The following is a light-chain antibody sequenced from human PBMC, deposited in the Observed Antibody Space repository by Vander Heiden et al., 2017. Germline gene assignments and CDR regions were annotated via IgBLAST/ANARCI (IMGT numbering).Light chain of an antibody. CDR2: YDG. Sequence: SYVLPQPPSVSLAPGKTARITCGGNNFGSKSVHWYQQKPGQAPVLVIYYDGDRPSGIPERFSGSNSGHTATLTISRVEAGDEADYYCQAWDSSSDQVVFGGGTKLTVL. V-gene: IGLV3-21*01. CDR1: NFGSKS. CDR3: QAWDSSSDQVV. J-gene: IGLJ2*01.